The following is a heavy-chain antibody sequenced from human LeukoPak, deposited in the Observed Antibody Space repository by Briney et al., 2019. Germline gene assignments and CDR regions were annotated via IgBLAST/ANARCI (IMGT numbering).Heavy chain of an antibody. D-gene: IGHD6-19*01. CDR2: INHSGST. Sequence: SETLSLTCAVYGGSFSGYYWSWIRQPPGKGLEWIGEINHSGSTNYNPSLKSRVTISVDTSKNQFSLKLSSVTAADTAVFYCARRSGWYAPGLWGQGTLVTVSS. CDR1: GGSFSGYY. J-gene: IGHJ4*02. V-gene: IGHV4-34*01. CDR3: ARRSGWYAPGL.